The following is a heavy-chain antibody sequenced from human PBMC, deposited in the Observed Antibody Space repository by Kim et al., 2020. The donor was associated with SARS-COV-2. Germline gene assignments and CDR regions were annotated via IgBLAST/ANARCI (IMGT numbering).Heavy chain of an antibody. D-gene: IGHD6-13*01. CDR3: ARQEGIAASVDY. Sequence: NFRPSFRRHVTISADKSIRTAYLQWSSLTASDTAIYYCARQEGIAASVDYWGQGTLVTVSS. V-gene: IGHV5-10-1*01. J-gene: IGHJ4*02.